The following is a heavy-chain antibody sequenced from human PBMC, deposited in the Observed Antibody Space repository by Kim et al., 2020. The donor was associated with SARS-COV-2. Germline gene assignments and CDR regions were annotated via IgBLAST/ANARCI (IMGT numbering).Heavy chain of an antibody. V-gene: IGHV3-11*06. Sequence: GGSLRLSCAASGFTFSDYYMSWIRQAPGKGLEWVSYISSSSSYTNYADSVKGRFTISRDNAKNSLYLQMNSLRAEDTAVYYCARDDIVVVPAARYYYYYGMDVWGQGTTVTVSS. CDR2: ISSSSSYT. J-gene: IGHJ6*02. D-gene: IGHD2-2*01. CDR1: GFTFSDYY. CDR3: ARDDIVVVPAARYYYYYGMDV.